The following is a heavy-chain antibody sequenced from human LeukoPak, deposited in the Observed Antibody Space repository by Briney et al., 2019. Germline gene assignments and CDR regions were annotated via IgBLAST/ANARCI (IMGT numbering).Heavy chain of an antibody. CDR1: GGSFSGYY. Sequence: SETLSLTCAVYGGSFSGYYWSWLRQPPGKGLEWIGYIYYSGSTNYNPSLKSRVTISVDTSKNQFSLKLSSVTAADTAVYYCARVWSGYSPNYYFDYWGQGTLVTVSS. J-gene: IGHJ4*02. D-gene: IGHD3-3*01. CDR2: IYYSGST. CDR3: ARVWSGYSPNYYFDY. V-gene: IGHV4-59*01.